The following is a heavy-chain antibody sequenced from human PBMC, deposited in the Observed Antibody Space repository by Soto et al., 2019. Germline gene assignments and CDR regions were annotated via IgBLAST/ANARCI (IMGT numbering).Heavy chain of an antibody. D-gene: IGHD6-13*01. CDR2: IYYSGST. J-gene: IGHJ4*02. CDR1: GVSITSHY. CDR3: TGGGAGPPFDY. V-gene: IGHV4-59*11. Sequence: QVQLQESGPGLVKPSETLSLTCTVSGVSITSHYWTWIRQPPGKGLEWIGNIYYSGSTNYSPSLKSRVIISVDTSENQSSLKLSSVTTADTAVYYCTGGGAGPPFDYWGQGALVTVSS.